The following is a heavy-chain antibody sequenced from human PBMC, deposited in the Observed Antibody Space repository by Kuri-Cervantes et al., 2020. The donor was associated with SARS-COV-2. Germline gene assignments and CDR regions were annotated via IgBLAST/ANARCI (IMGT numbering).Heavy chain of an antibody. J-gene: IGHJ4*01. Sequence: GESLKISCAASGFTFSSYAMHWVRQAPGKGLEWVAVISYDGSNKYYADSVKGRFTISRDNSKNTLYLQMNSLRAEDTAVYYGARLLRIMATTNYFDYWGQGTLVTVSS. V-gene: IGHV3-30-3*01. CDR3: ARLLRIMATTNYFDY. CDR1: GFTFSSYA. D-gene: IGHD5-12*01. CDR2: ISYDGSNK.